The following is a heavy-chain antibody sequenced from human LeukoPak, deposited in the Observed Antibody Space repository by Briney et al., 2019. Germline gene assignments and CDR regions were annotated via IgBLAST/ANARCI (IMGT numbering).Heavy chain of an antibody. Sequence: ASVKVSCKASGYTLTDHHLIWVRQAPGQGLEWVGWIRPNSGGIHYAQEFQGRVTLTRDTSISTAYMEVTRLTSDDTAIYYCARDPVDGYSHYDSWGQGTLVTVSS. CDR3: ARDPVDGYSHYDS. CDR1: GYTLTDHH. D-gene: IGHD5-24*01. V-gene: IGHV1-2*02. CDR2: IRPNSGGI. J-gene: IGHJ4*02.